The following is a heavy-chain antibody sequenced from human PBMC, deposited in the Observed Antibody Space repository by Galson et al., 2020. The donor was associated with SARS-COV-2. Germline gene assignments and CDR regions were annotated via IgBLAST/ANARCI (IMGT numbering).Heavy chain of an antibody. D-gene: IGHD3-10*01. Sequence: SETLSLTCTVSGGSISSGGYYWSWIRQHPGKGLARIGYLYYRGRTYYNPSPNSRVPISVDTSKNQFSLKLSSVTAADTAVYYCARDPRYYYGSENYYGMDVWGQGTTVTVSS. CDR1: GGSISSGGYY. CDR3: ARDPRYYYGSENYYGMDV. V-gene: IGHV4-31*03. CDR2: LYYRGRT. J-gene: IGHJ6*02.